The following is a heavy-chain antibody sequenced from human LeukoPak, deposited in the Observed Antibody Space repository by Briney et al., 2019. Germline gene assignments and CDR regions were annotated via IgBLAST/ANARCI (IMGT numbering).Heavy chain of an antibody. CDR3: AREGGVYCSSTTCYDY. CDR1: GYTFTGYY. CDR2: MNPNSGGT. V-gene: IGHV1-2*02. D-gene: IGHD2-2*01. Sequence: GASVKVTCKASGYTFTGYYMHWVRQAPGQGLEWMGWMNPNSGGTNYAQKFQGRVTMTRDTSISTAYMELSRLRSDDTAVYYCAREGGVYCSSTTCYDYWGQGTLVTVSS. J-gene: IGHJ4*02.